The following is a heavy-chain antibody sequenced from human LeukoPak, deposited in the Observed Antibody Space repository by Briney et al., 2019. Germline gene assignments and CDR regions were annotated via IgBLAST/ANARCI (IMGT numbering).Heavy chain of an antibody. CDR1: GFTFSTYG. D-gene: IGHD3-10*01. V-gene: IGHV3-30*02. CDR2: IRSDGSIK. J-gene: IGHJ4*02. CDR3: AKALGPAIVRGVIDY. Sequence: GGSLRLSCAAPGFTFSTYGMHWVRQAPGTGLEWVAFIRSDGSIKYYADSVKGRFTISRGNSKNTLYVQMNSLRAEDTAVYYCAKALGPAIVRGVIDYWGQGTLVTVSS.